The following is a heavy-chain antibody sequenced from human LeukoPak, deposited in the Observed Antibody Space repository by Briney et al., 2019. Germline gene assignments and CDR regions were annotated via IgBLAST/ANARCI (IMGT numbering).Heavy chain of an antibody. D-gene: IGHD2-2*01. CDR1: GFTVSNNY. V-gene: IGHV3-53*01. Sequence: GGSLRLSCAASGFTVSNNYMSWVRQAPGKGLEWVSVIYSGGSTYYADSVKGRFTISRDNSKNTLYLQMNSLRAEDTAVYYCARMDCSSTSCYYFYYGMDVWGQGTTVTVSS. CDR3: ARMDCSSTSCYYFYYGMDV. J-gene: IGHJ6*02. CDR2: IYSGGST.